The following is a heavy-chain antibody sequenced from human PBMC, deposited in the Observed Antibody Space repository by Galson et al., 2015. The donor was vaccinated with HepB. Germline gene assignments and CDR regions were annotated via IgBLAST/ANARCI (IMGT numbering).Heavy chain of an antibody. J-gene: IGHJ6*03. V-gene: IGHV3-9*01. CDR3: VKDKGTGTTEHYYYMDV. CDR1: GFTFDDNA. Sequence: SLRLSCAASGFTFDDNAMHWVRQAPGKGLEWVSGISWNSVKIGYADSVKGRLTISRDNAKNSLYLQMNSLRAEDTAFYYCVKDKGTGTTEHYYYMDVWGKGTEVTVSS. D-gene: IGHD1-7*01. CDR2: ISWNSVKI.